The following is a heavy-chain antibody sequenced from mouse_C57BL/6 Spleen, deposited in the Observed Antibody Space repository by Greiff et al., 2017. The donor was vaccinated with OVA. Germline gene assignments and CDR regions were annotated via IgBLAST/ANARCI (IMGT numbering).Heavy chain of an antibody. V-gene: IGHV1-63*01. CDR2: IYPGGGYT. CDR3: ARRDYYDYDGYFDY. D-gene: IGHD2-4*01. J-gene: IGHJ2*01. Sequence: QVQLQQSGAELVRPGPSVKMSCKASGYTFTNYWIGWAKQRPGHGLEWIGDIYPGGGYTNYNEKFKGKATLTADKSSSTAYMQFSSLTSEDSAIYYCARRDYYDYDGYFDYWGQGTTLTVSS. CDR1: GYTFTNYW.